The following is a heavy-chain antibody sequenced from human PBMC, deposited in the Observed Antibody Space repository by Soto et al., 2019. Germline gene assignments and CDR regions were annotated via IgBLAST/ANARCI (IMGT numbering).Heavy chain of an antibody. J-gene: IGHJ6*02. Sequence: GGSLRLSCAASGFTFSSYAMSWVRQAPGKGLEWVSAISGSGGSTYYADSVKGRFTISRDNSKNTLYLQMNSLRAEDTAVYDCATVWFGELLFLDYYYYGMDVWGQGTTVTVSS. CDR1: GFTFSSYA. V-gene: IGHV3-23*01. CDR2: ISGSGGST. D-gene: IGHD3-10*01. CDR3: ATVWFGELLFLDYYYYGMDV.